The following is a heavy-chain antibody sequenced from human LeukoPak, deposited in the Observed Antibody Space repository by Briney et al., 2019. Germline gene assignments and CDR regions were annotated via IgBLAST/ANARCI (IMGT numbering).Heavy chain of an antibody. Sequence: PGGSLRLSCAASGFTFDDYAMHWVRQAPGKGLEWVSGISWNSGSIGYADSVKGRFTISRDNAKNSLYLQMNSLRAEDTALYYCAKDRKAGSYSDYGMDVWGQGTTVTVSS. J-gene: IGHJ6*02. D-gene: IGHD1-26*01. CDR2: ISWNSGSI. CDR3: AKDRKAGSYSDYGMDV. CDR1: GFTFDDYA. V-gene: IGHV3-9*01.